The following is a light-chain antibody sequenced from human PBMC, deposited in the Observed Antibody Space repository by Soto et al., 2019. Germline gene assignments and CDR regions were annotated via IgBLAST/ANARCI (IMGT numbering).Light chain of an antibody. Sequence: EIVLTQSPATLSLSPGERATLSCRASQSVSSYLAWYQQKPGQAPRLLIYDASNRATGIPARFSGSGSGTDFTLTIGSLQPEDFAVYYCQQRSNWPWTFGQGTRWKS. CDR3: QQRSNWPWT. CDR1: QSVSSY. V-gene: IGKV3-11*01. CDR2: DAS. J-gene: IGKJ1*01.